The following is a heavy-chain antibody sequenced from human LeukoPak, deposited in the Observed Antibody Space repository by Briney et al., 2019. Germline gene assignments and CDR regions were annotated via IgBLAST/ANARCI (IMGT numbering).Heavy chain of an antibody. CDR2: IYYSGST. J-gene: IGHJ5*02. CDR1: GGSISSSSYY. V-gene: IGHV4-39*02. D-gene: IGHD6-13*01. Sequence: SETLSLTCTVSGGSISSSSYYWGWIRQPPGKGLEWIGSIYYSGSTYYNPSLKSRVTISVDTSKNQFSLKLSSVTAADTAVYYCARDGSSWSNWLDPWGQGTLVTVSS. CDR3: ARDGSSWSNWLDP.